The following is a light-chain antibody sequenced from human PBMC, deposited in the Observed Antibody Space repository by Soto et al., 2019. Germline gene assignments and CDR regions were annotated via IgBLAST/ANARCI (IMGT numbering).Light chain of an antibody. V-gene: IGLV2-14*01. Sequence: SVLAQPSSVSGSPGQSITISCTGTSTDVGGYNYVSWYQHHPGKGPKLIIYEVNNRPSGVSDRFSGSKSGNKASLTISNLEAEDESDYHCSSYTSSSTYVFGTGTKVTV. CDR1: STDVGGYNY. J-gene: IGLJ1*01. CDR2: EVN. CDR3: SSYTSSSTYV.